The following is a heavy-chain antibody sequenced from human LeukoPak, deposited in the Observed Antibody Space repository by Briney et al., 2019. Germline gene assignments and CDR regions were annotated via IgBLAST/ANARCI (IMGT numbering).Heavy chain of an antibody. D-gene: IGHD5-18*01. CDR3: ARIQLWFLGDAFDI. CDR2: IYSGGST. V-gene: IGHV3-66*01. CDR1: GFTFSSYA. J-gene: IGHJ3*02. Sequence: GGSLRLSCAASGFTFSSYAMSWVRQAPGKGLEWVSVIYSGGSTYYADSVKGRFTISRDNSKNTLYLQMNSLRAEDTAVYYCARIQLWFLGDAFDIWGQGTMVTVSS.